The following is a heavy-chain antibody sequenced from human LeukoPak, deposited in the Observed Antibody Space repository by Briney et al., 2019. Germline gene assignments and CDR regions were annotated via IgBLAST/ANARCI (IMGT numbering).Heavy chain of an antibody. CDR1: GYTFTGYY. CDR2: INPNSGGA. V-gene: IGHV1-2*02. D-gene: IGHD3-10*01. CDR3: APSHSGSGSYYFDY. J-gene: IGHJ4*02. Sequence: GASVKVSRKASGYTFTGYYMHWVRQAPGQGLEWMGWINPNSGGANYAQKFQGRVTMTRDTSISTAYMELSRLRSDDTAVYYCAPSHSGSGSYYFDYWGQGTLVTVSS.